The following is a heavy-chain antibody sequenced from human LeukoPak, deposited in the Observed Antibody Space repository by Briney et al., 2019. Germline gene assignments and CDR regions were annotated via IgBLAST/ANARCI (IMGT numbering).Heavy chain of an antibody. CDR3: ARVPYYDLWSHYMDV. D-gene: IGHD3-3*01. V-gene: IGHV4-61*02. CDR2: IYTSGST. CDR1: GGSISSGSYY. J-gene: IGHJ6*03. Sequence: SETLSLTCTVSGGSISSGSYYWSWIRQPAGKGLEWIGRIYTSGSTNYNPSLKSRVTISVDTSKNQFSLKLSSVTAADTAVYYCARVPYYDLWSHYMDVWGKGTTITVSS.